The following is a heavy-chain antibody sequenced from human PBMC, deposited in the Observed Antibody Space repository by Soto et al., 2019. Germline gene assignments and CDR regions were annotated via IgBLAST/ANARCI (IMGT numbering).Heavy chain of an antibody. CDR3: ARDSPTYAAAGTRGYYYYYMDV. Sequence: PLETLSLTCTVSGGSISSGGYYWSWIRQHPGKGLEWIGYIYYSGSTYYSPSLKSRVTISVDTSKNQFSLKLSSVTAADTAVYYCARDSPTYAAAGTRGYYYYYMDVWGKGTTVTVSS. J-gene: IGHJ6*03. D-gene: IGHD6-13*01. CDR2: IYYSGST. V-gene: IGHV4-31*03. CDR1: GGSISSGGYY.